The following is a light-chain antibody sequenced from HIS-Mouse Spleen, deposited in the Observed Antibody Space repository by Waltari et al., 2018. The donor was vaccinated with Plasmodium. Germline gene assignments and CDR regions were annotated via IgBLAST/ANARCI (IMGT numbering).Light chain of an antibody. Sequence: QSVLTQPPSASGTPGQRVTISCSGSSSNIVSTTVNWYQQLPGTAPKLLIYSNNQRPSGVPDRFSGSKSGTSASLAISGLQSEDEADYYCAAWDDSLNGVVFGGGTKLTVL. CDR1: SSNIVSTT. J-gene: IGLJ2*01. V-gene: IGLV1-44*01. CDR2: SNN. CDR3: AAWDDSLNGVV.